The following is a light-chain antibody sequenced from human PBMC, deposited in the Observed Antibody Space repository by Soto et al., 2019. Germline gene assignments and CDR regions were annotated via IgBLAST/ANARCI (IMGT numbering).Light chain of an antibody. CDR3: QQYGTSPYT. J-gene: IGKJ2*01. Sequence: EIVLTQSPGTLSLSPGERATPSCRASQSVSSNFLAWYQQKPGQAPRLLIYGASNRATGIPDRFSGSGSGTDFTLTISRLEPEDFAVYYCQQYGTSPYTFGQGTKLEIK. V-gene: IGKV3-20*01. CDR2: GAS. CDR1: QSVSSNF.